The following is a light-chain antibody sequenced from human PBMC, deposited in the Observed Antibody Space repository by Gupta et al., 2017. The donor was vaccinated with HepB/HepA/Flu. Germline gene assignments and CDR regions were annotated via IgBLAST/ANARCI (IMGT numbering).Light chain of an antibody. V-gene: IGLV2-23*02. Sequence: QSALTQPASVSGSPGQSITISCTGTSSDVGSYNLVSWYQQHPGKAPKLMISGVSKRPSGVSNRVSGSKSGNTASLTISGLQAEDEADYYCCSYAGSTTRSYVFGTGTKVTVL. CDR2: GVS. CDR1: SSDVGSYNL. J-gene: IGLJ1*01. CDR3: CSYAGSTTRSYV.